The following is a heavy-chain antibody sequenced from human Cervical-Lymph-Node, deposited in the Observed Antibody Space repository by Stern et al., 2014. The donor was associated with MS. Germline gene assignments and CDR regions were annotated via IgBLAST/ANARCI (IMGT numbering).Heavy chain of an antibody. CDR3: ARSTVVDPFDP. Sequence: EVQLEESGGGLVQPGRSLRLSCTTSGFTFTDYAVSWFRQAPGKGLEWVGFIRSKPYGGTTEYAASVEGTVTISRDDFRGIAYLQMNSLKTEDTAVYFCARSTVVDPFDPWGQGTRVTVSS. V-gene: IGHV3-49*03. CDR2: IRSKPYGGTT. CDR1: GFTFTDYA. J-gene: IGHJ5*02. D-gene: IGHD3-22*01.